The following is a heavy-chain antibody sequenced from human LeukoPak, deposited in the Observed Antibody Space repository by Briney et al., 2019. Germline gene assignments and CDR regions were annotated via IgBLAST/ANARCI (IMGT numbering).Heavy chain of an antibody. CDR2: ISYDGRNQ. J-gene: IGHJ1*01. CDR1: GFTFSTYA. Sequence: PGGSLRFSGAASGFTFSTYAVHWIRQAPGKGLEGLAVISYDGRNQCYADYVKRRFTIVRDNSRSTLFVHMSSLRAEDTAVYYCARDLSRVSGPRGNVGYLQYWGQGTLVSVSS. D-gene: IGHD5/OR15-5a*01. CDR3: ARDLSRVSGPRGNVGYLQY. V-gene: IGHV3-30*04.